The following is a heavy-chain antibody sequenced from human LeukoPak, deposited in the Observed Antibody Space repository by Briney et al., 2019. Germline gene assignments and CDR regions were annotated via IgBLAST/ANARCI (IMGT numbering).Heavy chain of an antibody. Sequence: ASVKVSCKASGGTFSSYAISWVRQAPGQGLEWMGGIIPIFGTANYAQKFQGRVTITTDESTGTAYMELSSLRSEDTAVYYCARDSGYSSGWYYFDYWGQGTLVTVSS. CDR2: IIPIFGTA. CDR1: GGTFSSYA. V-gene: IGHV1-69*05. D-gene: IGHD6-19*01. CDR3: ARDSGYSSGWYYFDY. J-gene: IGHJ4*02.